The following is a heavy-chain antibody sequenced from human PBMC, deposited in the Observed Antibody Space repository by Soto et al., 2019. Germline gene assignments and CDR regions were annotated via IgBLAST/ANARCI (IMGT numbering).Heavy chain of an antibody. Sequence: SETLSLTCTVSGGSITSDYSSWSWIRQPPGECLEWIGHIFDSGTTYTNPSLRSQVAISLDTSKNHFSLTLSSVTAADTAVYYCASPRAYDYGSGSHYQGGAFDIWVQGTMVT. D-gene: IGHD3-16*01. CDR1: GGSITSDYSS. CDR2: IFDSGTT. CDR3: ASPRAYDYGSGSHYQGGAFDI. V-gene: IGHV4-30-4*01. J-gene: IGHJ3*02.